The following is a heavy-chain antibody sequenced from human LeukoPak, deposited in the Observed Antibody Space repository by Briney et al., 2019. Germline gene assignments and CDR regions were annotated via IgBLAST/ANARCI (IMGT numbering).Heavy chain of an antibody. CDR2: IIPIFGTA. J-gene: IGHJ4*02. V-gene: IGHV1-69*05. Sequence: GASVKVSCKASGGTFSSYAISWVRQAPGQGLEWMGGIIPIFGTANYAQKFQGRVTITTDESTSTAYMELSSLRSEDTAVYYCAINEHREMGMGGSDFDYWGQGTLVTVSS. D-gene: IGHD5-12*01. CDR3: AINEHREMGMGGSDFDY. CDR1: GGTFSSYA.